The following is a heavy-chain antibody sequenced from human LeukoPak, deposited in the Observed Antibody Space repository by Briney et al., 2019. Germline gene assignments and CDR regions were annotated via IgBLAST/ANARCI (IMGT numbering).Heavy chain of an antibody. D-gene: IGHD2-2*01. CDR2: VNPKSGGT. CDR1: GYTFTDYY. V-gene: IGHV1-2*02. CDR3: ARFAAMPA. J-gene: IGHJ5*02. Sequence: ASVKVSCKASGYTFTDYYMHWVRQAPGQGLEWMGWVNPKSGGTNYAQEFQGRVTMTGDTSISTAYMDLSRLRSDDTAVYYCARFAAMPAWGQGTLVTVSS.